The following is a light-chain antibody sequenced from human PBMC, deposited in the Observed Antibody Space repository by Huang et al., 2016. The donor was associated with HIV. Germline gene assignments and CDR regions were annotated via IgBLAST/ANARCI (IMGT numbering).Light chain of an antibody. CDR1: ENIRRY. Sequence: DILMTQSPSSLSASVGDRVTITCRASENIRRYLNWYQQKPGKPPKLLIHSASTLQSGVPSRFSGSGSGTDFTLTIISLQPEDFATYYCQGSLSIPHTFGQGTNLEIK. V-gene: IGKV1-39*01. CDR3: QGSLSIPHT. CDR2: SAS. J-gene: IGKJ2*01.